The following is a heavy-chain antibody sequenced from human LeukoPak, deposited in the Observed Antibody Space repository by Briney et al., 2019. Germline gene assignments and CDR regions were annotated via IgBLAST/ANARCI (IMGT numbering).Heavy chain of an antibody. D-gene: IGHD2/OR15-2a*01. CDR2: ISSSSNAI. CDR1: GFTFSGYS. CDR3: ARHQDRSTESYGMDV. V-gene: IGHV3-48*02. Sequence: GGSLRLSCAASGFTFSGYSMNWVRQAPGKGLEWLSYISSSSNAIHYADSVKGRFTISRDKTKNSLYLQMNDLRDEDTAVYFCARHQDRSTESYGMDVWGQGTTVTVSS. J-gene: IGHJ6*02.